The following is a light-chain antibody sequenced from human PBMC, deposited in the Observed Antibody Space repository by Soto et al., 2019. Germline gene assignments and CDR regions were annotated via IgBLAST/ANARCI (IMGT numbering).Light chain of an antibody. Sequence: DIVMTQSPVSLAVFLGERATINCKSSQSVLYSSNNKNYVAWYQQKPGQPPKLLIYWASTRESGVPDRFSGSGSGTDFTLTISSVXAEDVAVYHCQQYYTSPTWTFGQGTKVDIK. J-gene: IGKJ1*01. CDR1: QSVLYSSNNKNY. V-gene: IGKV4-1*01. CDR2: WAS. CDR3: QQYYTSPTWT.